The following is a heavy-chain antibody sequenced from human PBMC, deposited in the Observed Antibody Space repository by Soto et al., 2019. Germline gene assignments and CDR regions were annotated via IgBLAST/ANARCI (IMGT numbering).Heavy chain of an antibody. Sequence: LSITCSVSGGSVSNKTYYWSWIWQPPGKRLEWIGYVYYSGTTNYNPSLKSRVTISVDLSKNQFSLRLSSVTTADTALYYCARTTAVPNTLRSRYFFDYWGQGTLVTVSS. D-gene: IGHD4-17*01. V-gene: IGHV4-61*01. CDR1: GGSVSNKTYY. CDR3: ARTTAVPNTLRSRYFFDY. CDR2: VYYSGTT. J-gene: IGHJ4*02.